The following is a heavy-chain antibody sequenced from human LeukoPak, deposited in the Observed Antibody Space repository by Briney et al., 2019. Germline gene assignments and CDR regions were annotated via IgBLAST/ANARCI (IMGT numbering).Heavy chain of an antibody. Sequence: ASVKVSCKASGYTFTSYDINWVRQATGQGLEWMGWMNPNSGNTGYAQKFQGRVTMTRNTSISTAYMELSSLRSEDTAVYYRARSQSYGGQLWLFRRPANKYYYYYGMDVWGQGTTVTVSS. CDR3: ARSQSYGGQLWLFRRPANKYYYYYGMDV. D-gene: IGHD5-18*01. V-gene: IGHV1-8*01. CDR2: MNPNSGNT. CDR1: GYTFTSYD. J-gene: IGHJ6*02.